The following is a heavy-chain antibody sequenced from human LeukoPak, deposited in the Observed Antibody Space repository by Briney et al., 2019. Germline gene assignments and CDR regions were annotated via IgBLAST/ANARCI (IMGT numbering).Heavy chain of an antibody. Sequence: SETLSLTCTVSGGSFSSSSYYWGWIRQPPGKGLEWIGSVSCTGSAYDDPSLKSLVTICVDSSRKQVFLKLSSMPAADTVVYYFARVTVGFDYWGQGALVTVSS. CDR3: ARVTVGFDY. D-gene: IGHD2-21*02. CDR2: VSCTGSA. CDR1: GGSFSSSSYY. J-gene: IGHJ4*02. V-gene: IGHV4-39*01.